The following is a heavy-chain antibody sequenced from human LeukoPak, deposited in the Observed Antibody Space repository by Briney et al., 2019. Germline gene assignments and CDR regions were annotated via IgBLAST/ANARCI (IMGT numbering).Heavy chain of an antibody. V-gene: IGHV3-23*01. CDR3: GRDPNGDYVGAFEF. J-gene: IGHJ3*01. CDR1: EFTFASYA. CDR2: IGGSGTNT. Sequence: GGSLRLSCVASEFTFASYAMTWVRLTPGKGLEWVSSIGGSGTNTNYADSVRGRFTISRDNSKNTLYLQMNSLRAEDTAAYYCGRDPNGDYVGAFEFWGQGTLVTVSS. D-gene: IGHD4-17*01.